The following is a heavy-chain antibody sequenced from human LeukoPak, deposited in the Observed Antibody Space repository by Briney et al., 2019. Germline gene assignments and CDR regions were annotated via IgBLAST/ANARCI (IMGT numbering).Heavy chain of an antibody. D-gene: IGHD1-20*01. Sequence: ASVKVSCKISGYTLPEVSIHWVRQAPGKGLEWMGGFDPEQGETIYAQEFQGRVSMPEDTSTDTAYMELSRLRSEDTAVYYCATDLTGTTTGHYWGQGTLVIVSS. V-gene: IGHV1-24*01. CDR1: GYTLPEVS. J-gene: IGHJ4*02. CDR3: ATDLTGTTTGHY. CDR2: FDPEQGET.